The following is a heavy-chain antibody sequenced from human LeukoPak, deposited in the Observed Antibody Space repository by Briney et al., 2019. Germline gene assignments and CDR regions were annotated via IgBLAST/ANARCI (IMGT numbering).Heavy chain of an antibody. CDR3: ARGGPPGYSSSWYSPYYYYGMDV. J-gene: IGHJ6*02. D-gene: IGHD6-13*01. V-gene: IGHV3-7*01. Sequence: GGSLRLSCAASGFTFSSYWMSWVRQAPGKGREWVANIKQDGSEKYYVDSVKGRFTISRDNAKNSLYLQMNSLRAEDTAVYYCARGGPPGYSSSWYSPYYYYGMDVWGQGTTVTVSS. CDR2: IKQDGSEK. CDR1: GFTFSSYW.